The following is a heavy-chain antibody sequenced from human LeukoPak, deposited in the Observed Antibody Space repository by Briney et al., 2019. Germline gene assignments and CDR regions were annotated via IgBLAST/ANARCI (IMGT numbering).Heavy chain of an antibody. D-gene: IGHD3-22*01. Sequence: SETLSLTCTVSGDSVTSAGYYWSWIRQHPGKGLEWIGYIYYSGSTYYNPSLKSRVTISVDTSKNQFSLKLSSVTAADTAVYYCARSLGSGSGYYRPGGYYFDYWGQGTLVTVSS. J-gene: IGHJ4*02. V-gene: IGHV4-31*03. CDR2: IYYSGST. CDR1: GDSVTSAGYY. CDR3: ARSLGSGSGYYRPGGYYFDY.